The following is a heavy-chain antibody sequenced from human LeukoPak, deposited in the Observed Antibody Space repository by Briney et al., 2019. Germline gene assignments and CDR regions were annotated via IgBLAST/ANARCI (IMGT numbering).Heavy chain of an antibody. Sequence: TTSETLSLTCTVSGGSISSYYWSWIRQPPGKGLEWIGYICYSGSSNYNPSLKSRVTITVDTSKNQFSLKLSSVDAADTAVYYWAKSMARGVIRYDYWGQGTLVTVSS. CDR1: GGSISSYY. D-gene: IGHD3-10*01. CDR3: AKSMARGVIRYDY. J-gene: IGHJ4*02. V-gene: IGHV4-59*01. CDR2: ICYSGSS.